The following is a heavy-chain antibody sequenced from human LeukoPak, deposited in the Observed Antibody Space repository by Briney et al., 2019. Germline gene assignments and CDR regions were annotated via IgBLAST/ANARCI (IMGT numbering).Heavy chain of an antibody. CDR3: ASSHLVYDYGDPDAFDI. D-gene: IGHD4-17*01. Sequence: SVKVSCKASGGTFSSYAISGVRQAPGQGREWMGGIFPIFGTADYSQKFQGRVTITTDESTSTAYMELSSLRSEDTAVYYCASSHLVYDYGDPDAFDIWGQGTMVTVSS. CDR2: IFPIFGTA. J-gene: IGHJ3*02. CDR1: GGTFSSYA. V-gene: IGHV1-69*05.